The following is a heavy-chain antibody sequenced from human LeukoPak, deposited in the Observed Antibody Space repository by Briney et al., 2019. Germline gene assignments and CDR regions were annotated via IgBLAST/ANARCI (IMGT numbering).Heavy chain of an antibody. CDR1: GFSISSGHY. V-gene: IGHV4-38-2*02. CDR3: ARIFIRNGYSSYFDC. D-gene: IGHD5-18*01. CDR2: VYQSGTT. Sequence: SEILSLTCTVSGFSISSGHYWGWVRQPPGAGLEWIGRVYQSGTTYYNPSLKSRVTTSVDMSKNQFSLRLRPVTAADTAVYYCARIFIRNGYSSYFDCWGQGTLVTVSS. J-gene: IGHJ4*02.